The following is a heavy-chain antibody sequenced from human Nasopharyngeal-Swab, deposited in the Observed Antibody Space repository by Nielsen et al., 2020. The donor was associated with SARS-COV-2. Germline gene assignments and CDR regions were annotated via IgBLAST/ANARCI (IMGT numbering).Heavy chain of an antibody. V-gene: IGHV1-69*08. D-gene: IGHD3-22*01. Sequence: WVRQAPGQGLEWVGRVIPILATANYAQKFQDRVTITADKATNTAYMELGSLRSEDTAIYYCATIYHFHSGGFSFQYWGQGTLVTVSS. CDR3: ATIYHFHSGGFSFQY. J-gene: IGHJ4*02. CDR2: VIPILATA.